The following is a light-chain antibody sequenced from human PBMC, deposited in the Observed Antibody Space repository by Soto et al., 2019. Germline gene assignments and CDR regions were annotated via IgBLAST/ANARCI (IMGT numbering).Light chain of an antibody. V-gene: IGKV3-20*01. Sequence: EIVLTQSPGTLSLSPGERATFSCRASQTVSSSYLAWYQQKRGQAPRLLIYGASIRATGIPDRFSGSGSGTDFTLTISRLEPEDFALYYCQQYHSSPHTFGQGTKVEIK. CDR3: QQYHSSPHT. CDR2: GAS. J-gene: IGKJ1*01. CDR1: QTVSSSY.